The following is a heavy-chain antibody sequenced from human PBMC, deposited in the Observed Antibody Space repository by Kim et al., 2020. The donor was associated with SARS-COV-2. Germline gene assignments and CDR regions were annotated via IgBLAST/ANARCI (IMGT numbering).Heavy chain of an antibody. CDR2: INPNSGRT. J-gene: IGHJ4*02. V-gene: IGHV1-2*02. CDR3: ARFETGYSSSWYSDY. D-gene: IGHD6-13*01. Sequence: ASVKVSCKASGYTFTDYCIQWVRQAPGQGLEWMGWINPNSGRTNYAQKFQGRVTMTRDTSISTAYMELNSLRSDDTAVYYCARFETGYSSSWYSDYWGQG. CDR1: GYTFTDYC.